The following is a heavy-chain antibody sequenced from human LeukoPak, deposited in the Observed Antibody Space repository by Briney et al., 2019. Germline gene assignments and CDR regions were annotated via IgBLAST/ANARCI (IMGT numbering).Heavy chain of an antibody. V-gene: IGHV3-7*01. CDR3: VRAVRRSFDI. D-gene: IGHD3-10*01. Sequence: GGSLRLSCAASGFTFSSYWMTWVRQAPGEGPEWVANIKEDGSEKYYVDSVKGGFTVSRDNARKSLFLQMNNLRDEDAAVYYCVRAVRRSFDIWGQGTMVTVSS. CDR1: GFTFSSYW. J-gene: IGHJ3*02. CDR2: IKEDGSEK.